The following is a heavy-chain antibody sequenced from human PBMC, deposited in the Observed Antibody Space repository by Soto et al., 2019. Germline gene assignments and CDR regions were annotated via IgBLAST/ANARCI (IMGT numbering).Heavy chain of an antibody. V-gene: IGHV4-39*01. CDR2: MYYGGST. J-gene: IGHJ5*02. CDR3: ARHIAIAWFFL. CDR1: GGSIGTSY. D-gene: IGHD2-15*01. Sequence: PSETLSLTCTVSGGSIGTSYWGWIRQPPGKGLEWIGTMYYGGSTYYNPSLKSRVTISVDTSKNQFSLSLTSVTAADTAVYYCARHIAIAWFFLWGPGPLLTV.